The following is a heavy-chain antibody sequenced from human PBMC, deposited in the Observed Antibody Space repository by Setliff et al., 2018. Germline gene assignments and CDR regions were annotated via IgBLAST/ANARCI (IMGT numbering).Heavy chain of an antibody. CDR3: AHRQLISGSRVFDI. CDR2: IYWDDDK. D-gene: IGHD2-15*01. J-gene: IGHJ3*02. CDR1: GFSLNTDGVG. Sequence: TLVNPTQTLSLTCTVSGFSLNTDGVGVGWIRQPPGKALEWLALIYWDDDKRYSPSLKSRLTITKDTSKNQVVLTVTNLDPVDTATYYCAHRQLISGSRVFDIWGQGTMVTVSS. V-gene: IGHV2-5*02.